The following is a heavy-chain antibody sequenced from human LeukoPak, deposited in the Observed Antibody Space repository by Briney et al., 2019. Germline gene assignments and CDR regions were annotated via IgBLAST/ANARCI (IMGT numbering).Heavy chain of an antibody. CDR3: ARALTLLRYAYSGYDWDRYNWFDP. J-gene: IGHJ5*02. V-gene: IGHV1-18*01. CDR1: GYTFTSYG. Sequence: ASVKVSCKASGYTFTSYGISWVRQAPGQGLEWMGWISAYNGNTNYAQKLQGRVTMTTDTSASTAYMELSSLRSEDTAVYYCARALTLLRYAYSGYDWDRYNWFDPWGQGTLVTVSS. CDR2: ISAYNGNT. D-gene: IGHD5-12*01.